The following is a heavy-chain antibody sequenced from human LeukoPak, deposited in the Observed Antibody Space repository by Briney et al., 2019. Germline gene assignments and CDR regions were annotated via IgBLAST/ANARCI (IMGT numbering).Heavy chain of an antibody. CDR1: GGSISSYY. D-gene: IGHD4-23*01. CDR2: IYYSGST. Sequence: SETLSLTCTVSGGSISSYYWSWIRQPPGKGLEWIGYIYYSGSTNYNPSLKRRVTISVDTSKNQFSLKLNSVTPAERAVYYCAPHTGGDDAFDIWGQGTMVTVSS. V-gene: IGHV4-59*01. CDR3: APHTGGDDAFDI. J-gene: IGHJ3*02.